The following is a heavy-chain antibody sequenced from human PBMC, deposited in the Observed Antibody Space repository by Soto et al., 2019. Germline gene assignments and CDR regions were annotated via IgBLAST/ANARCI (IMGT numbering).Heavy chain of an antibody. J-gene: IGHJ6*02. CDR2: IYYSGST. CDR1: GGSISSYY. D-gene: IGHD3-10*01. Sequence: PSETLSLTCTVSGGSISSYYWSWIRQPPGKGLEWIGYIYYSGSTNYNPSLKSRVTISVDTSKNQFSLKLSSVTTADTAVYYWASDQGGWFGTGGGMDVWGQGTTVTVSS. CDR3: ASDQGGWFGTGGGMDV. V-gene: IGHV4-59*01.